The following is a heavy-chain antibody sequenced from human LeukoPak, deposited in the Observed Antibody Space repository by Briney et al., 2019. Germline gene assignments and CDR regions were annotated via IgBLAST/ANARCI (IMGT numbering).Heavy chain of an antibody. CDR2: ISSSGSTI. J-gene: IGHJ6*03. CDR3: ARGGLTIFGVINYMDV. V-gene: IGHV3-48*03. Sequence: GGSLRLSCAASGFTFSSYEMNWVRQAPGKGLEWVSYISSSGSTIYYADSVKGRFTISRDNAKNSLYLQMNSLRAEDTALYYCARGGLTIFGVINYMDVWGKGTTVTVSS. D-gene: IGHD3-3*01. CDR1: GFTFSSYE.